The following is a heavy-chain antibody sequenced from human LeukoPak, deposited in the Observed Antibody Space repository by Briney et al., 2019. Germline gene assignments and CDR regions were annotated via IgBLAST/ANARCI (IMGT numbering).Heavy chain of an antibody. Sequence: ASVKVSCKASGYTFTSYYLHWVRQAPGQGLEYMGWINSNNGDTNYSQKFQGRVTMTKDTSITTAYMELSSLRSDDTALYYCARGPFRNVDITMVASRFDPWGQGTLVTVSS. CDR3: ARGPFRNVDITMVASRFDP. CDR2: INSNNGDT. D-gene: IGHD3-10*01. J-gene: IGHJ5*02. CDR1: GYTFTSYY. V-gene: IGHV1-2*02.